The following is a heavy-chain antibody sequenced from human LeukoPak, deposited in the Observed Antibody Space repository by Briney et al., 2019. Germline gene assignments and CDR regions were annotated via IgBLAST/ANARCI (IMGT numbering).Heavy chain of an antibody. CDR3: ARDYRYQPYCSGGSCYSELFDY. D-gene: IGHD2-15*01. Sequence: GGSLRLSCAASGFTFSSYWMSWVRQAPGKGLEWVAFIRYDGSNKYYADSVKGRFTISRDNAKNSLYLQMNSLRAEDTAVYYCARDYRYQPYCSGGSCYSELFDYWGQGTLVTVSS. CDR2: IRYDGSNK. V-gene: IGHV3-30*02. J-gene: IGHJ4*02. CDR1: GFTFSSYW.